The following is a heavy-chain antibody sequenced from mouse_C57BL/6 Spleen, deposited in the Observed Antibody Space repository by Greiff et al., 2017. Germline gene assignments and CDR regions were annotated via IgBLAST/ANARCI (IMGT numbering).Heavy chain of an antibody. V-gene: IGHV1-82*01. D-gene: IGHD1-1*01. J-gene: IGHJ2*01. CDR3: ANYGSSYYFDY. CDR2: MYPGDGDT. Sequence: VQVVESGPELVKPGASVKISCKASGYAFSSSWMNWVKQRPGKGLEWIGRMYPGDGDTNYNGKFKGKATLTADKSSSTAYMQLSSLTSEDSAVYFCANYGSSYYFDYWGQGTTLTVSS. CDR1: GYAFSSSW.